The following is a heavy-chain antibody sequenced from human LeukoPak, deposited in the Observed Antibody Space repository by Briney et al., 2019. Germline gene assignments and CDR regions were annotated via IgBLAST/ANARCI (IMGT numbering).Heavy chain of an antibody. D-gene: IGHD6-6*01. CDR2: ISSNGGST. J-gene: IGHJ4*02. CDR1: GFTFSSYA. Sequence: SGGSLRLSCAASGFTFSSYAMHWVRQAPGKGLEYASAISSNGGSTYYANSVKGRFTISRDNSKNTLYLQMGSLRAEDMAVYYCARVLSSSGHTDYWAREPWSPSPQ. CDR3: ARVLSSSGHTDY. V-gene: IGHV3-64*01.